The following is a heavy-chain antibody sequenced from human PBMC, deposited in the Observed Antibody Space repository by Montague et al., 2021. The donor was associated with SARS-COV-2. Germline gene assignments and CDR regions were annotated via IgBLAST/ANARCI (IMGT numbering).Heavy chain of an antibody. CDR1: GDSIITGHYY. Sequence: SDTLSLTCTVSGDSIITGHYYWSWIRQHPGKGLEWIGNVYFSGAAYYNPSLKSRVSVSVDTSENQFSLKLTSVTAADTAVYYCARTPDYSYNLIDHWGQGILVTVSS. D-gene: IGHD4-11*01. J-gene: IGHJ4*02. CDR2: VYFSGAA. V-gene: IGHV4-30-4*02. CDR3: ARTPDYSYNLIDH.